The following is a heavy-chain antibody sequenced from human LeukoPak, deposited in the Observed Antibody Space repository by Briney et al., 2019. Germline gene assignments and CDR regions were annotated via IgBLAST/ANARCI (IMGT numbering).Heavy chain of an antibody. V-gene: IGHV3-48*03. J-gene: IGHJ4*01. CDR2: ISRSGSTR. D-gene: IGHD2-15*01. CDR3: GGVEVGVSASADY. CDR1: GFTFSSYE. Sequence: GGSLRLSCAASGFTFSSYEMNWVRQAPGKGLEWVSYISRSGSTRYYADSVKGRFTISRDNAKNSLFLQMNSLRAEDTAVYYCGGVEVGVSASADYWGYGTLVTVSS.